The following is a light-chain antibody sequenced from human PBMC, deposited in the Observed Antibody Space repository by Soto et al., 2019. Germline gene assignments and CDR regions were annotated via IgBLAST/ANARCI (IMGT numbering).Light chain of an antibody. Sequence: QSVLTQPPSVSGAPGQRVTISCSGGSYNIGKNLVYWYQQRPGTAPKLLIFKNNARPSGVPDRFSGSNSGSSASLAISGLRSEDEADYFCAAWDDSLSAWVFGGGTKVTVL. CDR1: SYNIGKNL. CDR3: AAWDDSLSAWV. J-gene: IGLJ3*02. CDR2: KNN. V-gene: IGLV1-47*01.